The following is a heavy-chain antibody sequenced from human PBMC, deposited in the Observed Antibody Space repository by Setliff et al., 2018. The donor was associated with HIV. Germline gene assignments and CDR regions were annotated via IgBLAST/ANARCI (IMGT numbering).Heavy chain of an antibody. V-gene: IGHV1-69*10. J-gene: IGHJ4*02. Sequence: SVKVSCKASGYTFTSYDINWVRQATGQGFEWMGGIIPILGTEKYAQKFHGRVTLTADMSTNTAYMELRSLTSEDTAVYYCARDHQTMLWLDYWGQGTLVTVSS. CDR3: ARDHQTMLWLDY. CDR1: GYTFTSYD. CDR2: IIPILGTE. D-gene: IGHD2-21*01.